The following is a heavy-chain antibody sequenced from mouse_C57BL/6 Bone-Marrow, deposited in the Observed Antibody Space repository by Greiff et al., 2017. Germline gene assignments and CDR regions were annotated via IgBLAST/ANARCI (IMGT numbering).Heavy chain of an antibody. CDR2: INPNNGGT. CDR1: GYTFTDYY. Sequence: EVQLQQSGPELVKPGASVKISCKASGYTFTDYYMNWVKQSHGKSLEWIGDINPNNGGTSYNQKFKGKATLTVDKSSSTAYMELRSLTSEDSAVYYCALLLPYAMDYWGQGTSVTVSS. V-gene: IGHV1-26*01. J-gene: IGHJ4*01. CDR3: ALLLPYAMDY. D-gene: IGHD1-1*01.